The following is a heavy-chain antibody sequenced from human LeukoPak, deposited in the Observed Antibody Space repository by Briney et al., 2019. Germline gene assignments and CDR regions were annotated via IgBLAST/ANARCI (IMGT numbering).Heavy chain of an antibody. CDR1: GFTFSGYS. V-gene: IGHV3-21*01. J-gene: IGHJ3*02. Sequence: PGGSLRLSCAASGFTFSGYSMNWVRQAPGKGLEWVSSISSSSSYIYYADSVKGRFTISRDNAKNSLYLQMNSLRAEDTAVYYCARDLDGDYAFDIWGQGTMVTVSS. CDR2: ISSSSSYI. D-gene: IGHD4-17*01. CDR3: ARDLDGDYAFDI.